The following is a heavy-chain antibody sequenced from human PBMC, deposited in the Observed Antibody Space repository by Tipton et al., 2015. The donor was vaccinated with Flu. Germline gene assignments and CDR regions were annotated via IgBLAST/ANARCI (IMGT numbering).Heavy chain of an antibody. CDR3: ARDRWEYASGFDS. D-gene: IGHD1-26*01. J-gene: IGHJ4*02. V-gene: IGHV4-38-2*02. CDR1: GDSIGSPYF. CDR2: IHRSGTT. Sequence: LRLSCSVSGDSIGSPYFWGWIWQPPGKGLEWIGNIHRSGTTYYNPSLKSRVTISVDASKNQFTLRLSSVTAADTALYYCARDRWEYASGFDSWGQGALVTVSP.